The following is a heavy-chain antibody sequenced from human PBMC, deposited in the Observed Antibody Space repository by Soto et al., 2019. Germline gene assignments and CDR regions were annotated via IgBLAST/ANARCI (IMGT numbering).Heavy chain of an antibody. J-gene: IGHJ4*02. D-gene: IGHD6-19*01. CDR3: ALMMSSGWYPNRLLHY. CDR2: ISVSGSTA. V-gene: IGHV3-48*03. CDR1: GFIFDSYE. Sequence: GGSLRLSCAASGFIFDSYEMNWVRQAPGQGLEWVAYISVSGSTAHYGDSIKGRFSISRDNTKNILYLQMNTLTAEDTATYYCALMMSSGWYPNRLLHYWGQGTPVTVSS.